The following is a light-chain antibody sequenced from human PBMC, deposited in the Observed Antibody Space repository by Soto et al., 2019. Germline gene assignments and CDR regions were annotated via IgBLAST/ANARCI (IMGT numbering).Light chain of an antibody. CDR2: QDS. CDR3: QAWDSSTVV. Sequence: SYELTQPPSVSVSPGQTASITCSGDKLGDKYACWYQQKPGQSPVLVIYQDSKRPSGIPERFSGSNSGNTATLTISGTQAMDEADYYCQAWDSSTVVFXTGTKVTVL. V-gene: IGLV3-1*01. J-gene: IGLJ1*01. CDR1: KLGDKY.